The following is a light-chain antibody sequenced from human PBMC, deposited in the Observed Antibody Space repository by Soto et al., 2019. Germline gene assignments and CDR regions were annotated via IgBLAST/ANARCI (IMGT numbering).Light chain of an antibody. CDR2: GAS. J-gene: IGKJ2*01. V-gene: IGKV3-15*01. CDR1: QSVSSN. Sequence: EIVLMQSPATLSVSPGERATLSCRASQSVSSNLAWYQQKPGQVPRLLIYGASTRATGIPARFSGSGSGSEFTITISSLQSEDFAVYYCQQYNNWPPYTFGQGTKLEIK. CDR3: QQYNNWPPYT.